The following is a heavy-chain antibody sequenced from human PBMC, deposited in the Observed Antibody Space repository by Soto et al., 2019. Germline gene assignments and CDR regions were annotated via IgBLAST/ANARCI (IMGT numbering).Heavy chain of an antibody. CDR1: GFTFSSYG. J-gene: IGHJ4*02. V-gene: IGHV3-30*18. CDR3: AKGEGSGSSWHRGSRDY. Sequence: QVQLVESGGGVVQPGRSLRLSCAASGFTFSSYGMHWVRQAPGKGLEWVAVISYDGSNKYYADSVKGRFTISRDNSKNTLYLQMNSLRAEDTAVYYCAKGEGSGSSWHRGSRDYWGQGTLVTVSS. D-gene: IGHD1-26*01. CDR2: ISYDGSNK.